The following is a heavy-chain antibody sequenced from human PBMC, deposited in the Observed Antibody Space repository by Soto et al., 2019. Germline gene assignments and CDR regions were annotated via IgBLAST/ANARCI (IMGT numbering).Heavy chain of an antibody. V-gene: IGHV5-10-1*01. J-gene: IGHJ4*02. CDR3: ARLRIAAPRDPGH. D-gene: IGHD6-13*01. CDR2: ILTSAYYS. CDR1: GNKFTTEW. Sequence: GESLKTFLRGSGNKFTTEWNGWVPQMSRKGLEWIGRILTSAYYSISSPSFQGHVTLPANKSNNNAYLEWGRLKTSDNAVYYCARLRIAAPRDPGHWGQGTLVTVSS.